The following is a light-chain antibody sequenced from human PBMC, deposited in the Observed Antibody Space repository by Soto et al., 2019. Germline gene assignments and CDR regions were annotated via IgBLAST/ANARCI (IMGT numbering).Light chain of an antibody. Sequence: DIQLTQSPSFLSASGGDRVTITCRASQGISSFLAWYQEEPGEAPKLLIYDASTLQSGVPSRFSGSGSGTEFTLTISSLQPEVFATYYCQQLDSYPITFGQGTRLEIK. J-gene: IGKJ5*01. CDR3: QQLDSYPIT. CDR2: DAS. V-gene: IGKV1-9*01. CDR1: QGISSF.